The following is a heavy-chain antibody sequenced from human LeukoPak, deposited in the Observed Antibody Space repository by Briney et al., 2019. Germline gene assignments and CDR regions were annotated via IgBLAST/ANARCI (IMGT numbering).Heavy chain of an antibody. V-gene: IGHV1-2*02. J-gene: IGHJ4*02. CDR1: EFTFRSYS. CDR2: INPNSGGT. D-gene: IGHD6-13*01. Sequence: PGGSLRLSCAGSEFTFRSYSMHWMRQAPGQGLEWMGWINPNSGGTNYAQKFQGRVTMTRDTSISTAYMELSRLRSDDTAVYYCARDWAAAGRSRDYWGQGTLVTVSS. CDR3: ARDWAAAGRSRDY.